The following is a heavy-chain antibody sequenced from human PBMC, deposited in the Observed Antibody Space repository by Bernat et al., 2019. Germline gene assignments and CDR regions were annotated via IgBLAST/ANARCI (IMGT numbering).Heavy chain of an antibody. J-gene: IGHJ4*02. D-gene: IGHD1-1*01. Sequence: QVQLVESGGGVVQPGGSLRLSCAASGFTLSDYDMHWVRQAPGKGLEWVAFIRYDGSNRNYADSVKGRFIISRDNSESVLYLQMDSLRAEDTAVYYCAKTGQFDNWGQGTLVTASS. V-gene: IGHV3-30*02. CDR3: AKTGQFDN. CDR2: IRYDGSNR. CDR1: GFTLSDYD.